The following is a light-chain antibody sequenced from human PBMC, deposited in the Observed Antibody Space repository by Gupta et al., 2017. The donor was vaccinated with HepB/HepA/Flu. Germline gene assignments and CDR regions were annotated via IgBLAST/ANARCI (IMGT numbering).Light chain of an antibody. CDR2: GNN. J-gene: IGLJ2*01. CDR3: ATSDDSLNGHVV. CDR1: SSNVGSNI. Sequence: QSVLTQPPSASGPPGQRATISCSGSSSNVGSNIVNWYQQLPGTAPNLLIYGNNQRPSGVPDRFSGSKSGTSASLSISGLQSEDEADYYCATSDDSLNGHVVFGGGTKLTVL. V-gene: IGLV1-44*01.